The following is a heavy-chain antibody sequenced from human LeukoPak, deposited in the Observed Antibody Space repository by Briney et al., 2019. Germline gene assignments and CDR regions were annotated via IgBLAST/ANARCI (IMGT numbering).Heavy chain of an antibody. CDR1: GYTFTSYG. Sequence: ASVKVSCKASGYTFTSYGISWVRQAPGQGMEWMVCISAYNGNTTYAQQLQARVTMTTPTSTSTAYMELRSLRSDDTAVYYCASCSSGWSEFDYWGQGTLVTVSS. CDR3: ASCSSGWSEFDY. J-gene: IGHJ4*02. D-gene: IGHD6-19*01. CDR2: ISAYNGNT. V-gene: IGHV1-18*01.